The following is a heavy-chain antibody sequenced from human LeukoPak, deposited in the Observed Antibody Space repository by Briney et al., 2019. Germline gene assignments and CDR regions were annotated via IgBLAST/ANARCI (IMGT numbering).Heavy chain of an antibody. J-gene: IGHJ6*02. V-gene: IGHV3-49*04. CDR2: IRSKAYGGTT. Sequence: GGSLRLACTASGFTFGDYAMSWVRQAPGKGLGWVGFIRSKAYGGTTEYAASVKGRFTISRDDSKSIAYLQMNSLKTEDTAVYYCTRAIGSTGPEYYYGMDVWGQGTTVTVSS. D-gene: IGHD3-10*01. CDR3: TRAIGSTGPEYYYGMDV. CDR1: GFTFGDYA.